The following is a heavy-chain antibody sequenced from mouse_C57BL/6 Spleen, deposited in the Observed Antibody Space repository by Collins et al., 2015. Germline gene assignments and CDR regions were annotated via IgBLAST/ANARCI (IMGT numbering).Heavy chain of an antibody. Sequence: QVQLKQSGAELVRPGASVKLSCKASGYTFTDYYINWVKQRPGQGLEWIARIYPGSGNTYYNEKFKGKATLTAEKSSSTAYMQLSSLTSEDSAVYFCARAPNWYYFDYWGQGTTLTVSS. J-gene: IGHJ2*01. D-gene: IGHD4-1*02. V-gene: IGHV1-76*01. CDR1: GYTFTDYY. CDR2: IYPGSGNT. CDR3: ARAPNWYYFDY.